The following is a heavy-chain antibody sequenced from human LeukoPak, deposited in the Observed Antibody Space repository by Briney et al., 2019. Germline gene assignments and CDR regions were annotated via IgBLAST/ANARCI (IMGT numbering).Heavy chain of an antibody. D-gene: IGHD3-22*01. Sequence: GGSLRLSCAASGFTFSSYGMHWVRQAPGKGLEWVAFIRYDGSNKYYADSVKGRFTISRDNSKNTLYLQMNSLRPEDSAVHYCAKDGRGSGYLPDYWGQGTLVTVSS. CDR1: GFTFSSYG. CDR2: IRYDGSNK. CDR3: AKDGRGSGYLPDY. V-gene: IGHV3-30*02. J-gene: IGHJ4*02.